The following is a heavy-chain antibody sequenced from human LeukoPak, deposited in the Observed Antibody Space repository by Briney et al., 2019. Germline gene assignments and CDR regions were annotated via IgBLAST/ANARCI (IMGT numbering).Heavy chain of an antibody. CDR3: ASQSSGSYYGEDY. Sequence: ASVKVSCKASGGTFSSYAISWVRQAPGQGLEWMGGIIPIFGTANYAQKFQGRVTITADESTSTAYMELSSLRSEDTAVYYCASQSSGSYYGEDYWGQGTLVTVSS. D-gene: IGHD1-26*01. CDR2: IIPIFGTA. V-gene: IGHV1-69*13. CDR1: GGTFSSYA. J-gene: IGHJ4*02.